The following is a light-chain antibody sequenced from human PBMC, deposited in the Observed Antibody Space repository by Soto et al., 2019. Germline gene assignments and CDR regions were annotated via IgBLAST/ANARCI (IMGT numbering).Light chain of an antibody. J-gene: IGLJ1*01. CDR3: SSHTSDNTYV. V-gene: IGLV2-14*03. Sequence: QSALTQPASVSGSPGQSITISCSGTSSDIGAYNYVSWYQQHPGKAPRVMIYDVSNRPSGVSNRFSGSKSGNTATLTISGLQAEDEADYYCSSHTSDNTYVFAPGTKVTVL. CDR1: SSDIGAYNY. CDR2: DVS.